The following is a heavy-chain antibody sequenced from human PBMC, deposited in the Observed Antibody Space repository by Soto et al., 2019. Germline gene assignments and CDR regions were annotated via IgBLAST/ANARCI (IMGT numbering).Heavy chain of an antibody. CDR3: ARYYDFWSGYLNWFDP. CDR1: GGCISSYY. CDR2: IYYSGST. J-gene: IGHJ5*02. V-gene: IGHV4-59*01. Sequence: EVLSVTVTDSGGCISSYYCGLIRQPPGKGLEWIGYIYYSGSTNYNPSLKSRVTISVDTSKNQFSLKMSSVTAADTAVYYCARYYDFWSGYLNWFDPWGQGTLVTVSS. D-gene: IGHD3-3*01.